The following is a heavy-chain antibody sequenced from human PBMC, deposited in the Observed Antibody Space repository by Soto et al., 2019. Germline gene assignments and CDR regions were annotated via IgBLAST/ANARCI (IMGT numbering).Heavy chain of an antibody. D-gene: IGHD6-19*01. J-gene: IGHJ6*02. CDR2: IIPVFGIV. Sequence: QVQLVQSGAEVKKPGSSVRVSGKASGGTPSYSAFSWVRQAPGQGLEWMGGIIPVFGIVKYAQNLEGRVTHTANEFTHTAYMEPSLRRNEASAVHYCASGRIVGVGSRAYYGMDVWAQVTKVTASS. CDR3: ASGRIVGVGSRAYYGMDV. CDR1: GGTPSYSA. V-gene: IGHV1-69*01.